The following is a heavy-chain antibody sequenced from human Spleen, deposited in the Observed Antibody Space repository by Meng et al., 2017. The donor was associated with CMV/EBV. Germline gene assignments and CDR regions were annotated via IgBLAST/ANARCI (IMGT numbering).Heavy chain of an antibody. Sequence: SVKVSCKAPGGTFSSYAISWVRQAPGQGLEWMGGIIPILGIANYAQKFQGRVTITADKSTSTAYMELSSLRSEDTAVYYCARGVGATSYYYYGMDVWGQGTTVTVSS. CDR2: IIPILGIA. CDR3: ARGVGATSYYYYGMDV. J-gene: IGHJ6*02. D-gene: IGHD1-26*01. V-gene: IGHV1-69*10. CDR1: GGTFSSYA.